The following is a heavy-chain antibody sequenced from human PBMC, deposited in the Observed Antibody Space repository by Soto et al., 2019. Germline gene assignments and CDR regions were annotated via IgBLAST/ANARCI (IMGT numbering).Heavy chain of an antibody. D-gene: IGHD1-26*01. CDR2: FDPEDGET. CDR3: ARGRWEVRFDY. Sequence: SVEVCSAVSGYSVSVLLVDGVRKAPGKGLEWMGGFDPEDGETIYAQKFQGRVTISVDTSKNQFSLKLSSVTVADTAVYYCARGRWEVRFDYWGQGTPVTVSS. CDR1: GYSVSVLL. V-gene: IGHV1-24*01. J-gene: IGHJ4*02.